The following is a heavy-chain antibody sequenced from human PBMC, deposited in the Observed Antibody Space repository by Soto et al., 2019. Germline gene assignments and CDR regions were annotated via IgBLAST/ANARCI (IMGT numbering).Heavy chain of an antibody. V-gene: IGHV3-48*03. J-gene: IGHJ6*02. Sequence: GGSLRLSCAASGFTFHTYEMNWVRQAPGKGLEWVSYISSTSSTISYADSVKGRLTISRDNAKNSLSLQMNSLRAEDTAVYYCARGAYYYYYGLDVWGQGTTVTVSS. CDR1: GFTFHTYE. CDR2: ISSTSSTI. CDR3: ARGAYYYYYGLDV.